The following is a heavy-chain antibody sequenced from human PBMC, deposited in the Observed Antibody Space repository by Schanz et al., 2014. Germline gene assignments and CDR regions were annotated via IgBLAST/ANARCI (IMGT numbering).Heavy chain of an antibody. V-gene: IGHV3-21*02. D-gene: IGHD6-13*01. CDR1: GFTFSSYS. CDR3: ARAQEHNTDYTSSRLFDY. CDR2: ISSSSDYI. J-gene: IGHJ4*02. Sequence: EVRLVESGGGLVKPGGSLRLSCAASGFTFSSYSMSWVRQAPGKGLGWVSFISSSSDYINYADSVKGRFTISRVDAKNSVHLQMNSLRAEDTAVYFCARAQEHNTDYTSSRLFDYWGQGTLVTVSS.